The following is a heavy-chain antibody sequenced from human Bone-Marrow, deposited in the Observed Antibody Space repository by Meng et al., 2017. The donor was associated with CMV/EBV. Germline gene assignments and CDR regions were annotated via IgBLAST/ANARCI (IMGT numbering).Heavy chain of an antibody. CDR3: AKYFDLWSGYGSYFDA. CDR2: VTGGGGST. V-gene: IGHV3-23*01. CDR1: GFPFSNYA. Sequence: GESLKISCAASGFPFSNYAMSWVRQAPGKGLEWVSGVTGGGGSTYYADSVKGRFTISRDNSKNTLYLQMNNLRAKDKATYYGAKYFDLWSGYGSYFDAWGRGTLVTVSS. D-gene: IGHD3-3*01. J-gene: IGHJ4*01.